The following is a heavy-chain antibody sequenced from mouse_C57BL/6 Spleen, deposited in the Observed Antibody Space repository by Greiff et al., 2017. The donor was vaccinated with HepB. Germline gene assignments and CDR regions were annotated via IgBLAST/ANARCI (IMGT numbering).Heavy chain of an antibody. CDR2: IRNKANGYTT. CDR3: ARSYGSSPYWYFDV. J-gene: IGHJ1*03. D-gene: IGHD1-1*01. CDR1: GFTFTDYY. V-gene: IGHV7-3*01. Sequence: DVQLVESGGGLVQPGGSLSLSCAASGFTFTDYYMSWVRQPPGKALEWLGFIRNKANGYTTEYSASVKGRFTISRDNSQSILYLQMNALRAEDSATYYCARSYGSSPYWYFDVWGTGTTVTVSS.